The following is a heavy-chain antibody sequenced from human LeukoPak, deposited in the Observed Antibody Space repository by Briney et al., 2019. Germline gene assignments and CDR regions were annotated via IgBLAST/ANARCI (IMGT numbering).Heavy chain of an antibody. CDR3: ARQRIAVAGYYFDY. V-gene: IGHV4-30-4*08. CDR2: IYYSGST. J-gene: IGHJ4*02. D-gene: IGHD6-19*01. Sequence: SETLSLTCTVSGGSISSGDYYWSWIRQPPGKGLEWIRYIYYSGSTYYNPSLKSRVTISVDTSKNQFSLKLSSVTAADTAVYYCARQRIAVAGYYFDYWGQGTLVTVSS. CDR1: GGSISSGDYY.